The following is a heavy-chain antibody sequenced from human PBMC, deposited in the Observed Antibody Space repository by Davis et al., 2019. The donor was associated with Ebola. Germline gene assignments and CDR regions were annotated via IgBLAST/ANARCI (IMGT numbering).Heavy chain of an antibody. J-gene: IGHJ4*02. V-gene: IGHV1-69*13. D-gene: IGHD3-10*01. Sequence: SVKVSCKASGGSFNTYAISRVRQAPGQGLDWMGGIIPVSGIPKYEQKFQGRVTITADESTSTVYMELSSLRSEDTAVYYCARGRYRDGSDYFFGQSHWGQGTLVTVSS. CDR2: IIPVSGIP. CDR3: ARGRYRDGSDYFFGQSH. CDR1: GGSFNTYA.